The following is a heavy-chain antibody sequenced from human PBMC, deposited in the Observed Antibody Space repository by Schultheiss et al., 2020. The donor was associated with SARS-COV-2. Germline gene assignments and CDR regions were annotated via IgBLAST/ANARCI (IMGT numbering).Heavy chain of an antibody. CDR1: GYTFTGYY. CDR2: INPNSGGT. V-gene: IGHV1-2*02. D-gene: IGHD3-10*01. J-gene: IGHJ4*02. Sequence: ASVKVSCKASGYTFTGYYMHWVRQAPGQGLEWMGWINPNSGGTNYAQKFQGRVTMTRDTSISTAYMELSRLRSDDTAVYYCARDSQMDYGSGSRWGQGTLVTVSS. CDR3: ARDSQMDYGSGSR.